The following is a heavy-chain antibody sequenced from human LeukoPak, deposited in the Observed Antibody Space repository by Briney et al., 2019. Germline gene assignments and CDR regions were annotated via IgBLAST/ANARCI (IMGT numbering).Heavy chain of an antibody. J-gene: IGHJ4*02. V-gene: IGHV4-59*08. Sequence: PSETLSLTCTVSGGSISSYYWSWLRQPPGKGLEWIAYISDIGSINYNPSLKSRVTISLDTSKNQFSLQLSLVTAADTAVYYCAGHHPRNTVDFWGQGTLVTVSS. CDR3: AGHHPRNTVDF. CDR2: ISDIGSI. D-gene: IGHD2/OR15-2a*01. CDR1: GGSISSYY.